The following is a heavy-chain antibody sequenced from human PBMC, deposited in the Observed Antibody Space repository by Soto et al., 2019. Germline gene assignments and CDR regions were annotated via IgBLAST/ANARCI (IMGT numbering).Heavy chain of an antibody. CDR3: ARAFFYQGSDSRGYSFDAFDF. J-gene: IGHJ3*01. D-gene: IGHD3-22*01. CDR2: ISAHTVSS. CDR1: DYTFTSSG. Sequence: QVQLVQSGAEVKKPGASVKVSCKASDYTFTSSGMSWVRQAPGQGLEWMGWISAHTVSSEYAQRFQGRFTMTTDRPTSTAYMELRSLISDDTAVYYCARAFFYQGSDSRGYSFDAFDFWGPGTLVTVSS. V-gene: IGHV1-18*01.